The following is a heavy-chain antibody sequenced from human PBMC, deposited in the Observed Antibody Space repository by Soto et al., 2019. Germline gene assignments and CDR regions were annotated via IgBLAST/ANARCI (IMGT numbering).Heavy chain of an antibody. J-gene: IGHJ4*02. CDR2: IYYSGST. CDR3: ARAPRGNYGYPSYFDY. V-gene: IGHV4-59*01. CDR1: GGSISSYY. Sequence: QVQLQESGPGLVKPSETLSLTCTVSGGSISSYYWSWIRQPPGKGLEWIGYIYYSGSTNYNPSLKRRVTISVDTYQNPFSLNLSSVTAADTAVYYCARAPRGNYGYPSYFDYLGQGTLVTVSS. D-gene: IGHD3-10*01.